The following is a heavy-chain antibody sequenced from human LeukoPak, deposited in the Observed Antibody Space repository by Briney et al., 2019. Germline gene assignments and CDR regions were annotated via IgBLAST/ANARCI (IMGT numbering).Heavy chain of an antibody. V-gene: IGHV4-30-4*01. Sequence: SETLSLTCTVSGGSVSSGDYYWSWIRQPPGKGLEWIGYIYDSGRTSYNPSLKSRLTISLDTSKNQFSLRLSSVTAADTAVYYCARELPDSPYCSGGSCYSYVDFWGQGALVTVSS. CDR3: ARELPDSPYCSGGSCYSYVDF. CDR2: IYDSGRT. CDR1: GGSVSSGDYY. D-gene: IGHD2-15*01. J-gene: IGHJ4*02.